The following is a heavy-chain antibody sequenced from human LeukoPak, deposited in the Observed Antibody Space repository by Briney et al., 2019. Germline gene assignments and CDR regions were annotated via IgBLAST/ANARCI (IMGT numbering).Heavy chain of an antibody. CDR3: ARDGPSPPSGSYSFDY. CDR1: GFTFSSYA. CDR2: ISYDGSNK. V-gene: IGHV3-30-3*01. J-gene: IGHJ4*02. Sequence: GGSLRLSCAASGFTFSSYAMHWVRHAPGKGLEWVAVISYDGSNKYYADSVKGRFTISRDNSKNTLYLQMNSLRAEDTAVYYCARDGPSPPSGSYSFDYWGQGTLVTVSS. D-gene: IGHD1-26*01.